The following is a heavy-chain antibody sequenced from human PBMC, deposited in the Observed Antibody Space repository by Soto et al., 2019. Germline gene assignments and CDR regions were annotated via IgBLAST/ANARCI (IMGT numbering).Heavy chain of an antibody. J-gene: IGHJ3*02. CDR1: VFTFSSYS. CDR2: FRDSTSRT. CDR3: AKDLTWGRTRDGFDI. Sequence: PGRSLRLSCKAPVFTFSSYSMSWGRQSPGKGLEGVSTFRDSTSRTTYYADSAKGRFTIPKDNYKNTVYLQMSSLRAEDTAVSYCAKDLTWGRTRDGFDIWGLATMVTVSS. D-gene: IGHD7-27*01. V-gene: IGHV3-23*01.